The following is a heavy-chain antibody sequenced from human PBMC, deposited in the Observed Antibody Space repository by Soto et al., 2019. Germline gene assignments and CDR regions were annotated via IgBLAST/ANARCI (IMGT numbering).Heavy chain of an antibody. Sequence: QEQMVQSGGGVVQPGRSLRLSCAASPFTFRSYSMHWVRQAPGKGLEWVTSISYDGSKESYADSVKGRFAVSRDNSKNXXXXXXXXXXXXXXXXXXXXXXXXXXXXXSASLDYWGQGTQVTVSS. CDR3: XXXXXXXXXXSASLDY. V-gene: IGHV3-30*09. J-gene: IGHJ4*02. CDR1: PFTFRSYS. CDR2: ISYDGSKE.